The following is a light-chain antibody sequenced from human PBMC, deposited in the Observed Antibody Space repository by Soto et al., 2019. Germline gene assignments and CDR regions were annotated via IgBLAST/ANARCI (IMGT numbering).Light chain of an antibody. V-gene: IGKV3-20*01. J-gene: IGKJ1*01. CDR1: QSVSSSY. CDR3: QHYGSSLWT. Sequence: EIVLTQSPGTLSASPGERATLSCRASQSVSSSYLAWYQQKPGQAPRLLIYGASSRATGIPDRFSGSGSGTDFTLTMSRLEPEDSAVYYCQHYGSSLWTFGQGTKVEIK. CDR2: GAS.